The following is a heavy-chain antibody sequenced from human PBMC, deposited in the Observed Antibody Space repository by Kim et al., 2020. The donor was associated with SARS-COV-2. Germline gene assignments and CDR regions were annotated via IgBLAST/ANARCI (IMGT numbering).Heavy chain of an antibody. Sequence: ADSVKGRFTISRDSSKNTVFLQMNSLGAEDTALYYCARHYYETSGYSIFDHWGQGTLVTVSS. V-gene: IGHV3-30*07. J-gene: IGHJ4*02. D-gene: IGHD3-22*01. CDR3: ARHYYETSGYSIFDH.